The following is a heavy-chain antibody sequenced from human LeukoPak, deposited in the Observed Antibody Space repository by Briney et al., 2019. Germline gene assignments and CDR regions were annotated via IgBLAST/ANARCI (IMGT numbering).Heavy chain of an antibody. J-gene: IGHJ4*02. V-gene: IGHV1-2*02. D-gene: IGHD5-12*01. CDR2: INPNSGGA. CDR1: GYTFTGYY. CDR3: ARDDSGYDLDY. Sequence: RASVKVSCKASGYTFTGYYMHWVRQAPGQGLEWMGWINPNSGGANYAQKFQGRVTMTRDTSISTAYMELRSLRSDDTAVYYCARDDSGYDLDYWGQGTLVTVSS.